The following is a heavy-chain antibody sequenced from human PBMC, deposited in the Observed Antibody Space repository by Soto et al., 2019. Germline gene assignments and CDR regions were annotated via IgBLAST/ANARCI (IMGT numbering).Heavy chain of an antibody. CDR2: IDHSSSSV. V-gene: IGHV3-48*04. J-gene: IGHJ2*01. Sequence: EVQLVGSGGGWVQPGGSLRLSCAASGFRFSSYSMNWVRQAPGKGPGWVSYIDHSSSSVRYVDSVEGRFTISRDNAKDSLSLQMNSLRVEDTAMYYCAVGIAVARGYFDLWGRGTLVTVSS. CDR1: GFRFSSYS. D-gene: IGHD6-19*01. CDR3: AVGIAVARGYFDL.